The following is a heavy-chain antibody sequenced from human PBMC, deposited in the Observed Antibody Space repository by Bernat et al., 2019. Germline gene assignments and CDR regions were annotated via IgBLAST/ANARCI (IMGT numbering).Heavy chain of an antibody. CDR3: ARDPRGWIAGTGTYYFGMDV. CDR1: GYTFSAYY. V-gene: IGHV1-2*04. CDR2: IDPNSGDI. J-gene: IGHJ6*02. Sequence: QVQLVQSGAEVKKPGSSVKVSCKASGYTFSAYYIHWARQAPGQGLEWMGWIDPNSGDINYAQKFQGWVTMTRDTGSSTVYLELSADDTAIYYCARDPRGWIAGTGTYYFGMDVWGQGTTVTVSS. D-gene: IGHD1-1*01.